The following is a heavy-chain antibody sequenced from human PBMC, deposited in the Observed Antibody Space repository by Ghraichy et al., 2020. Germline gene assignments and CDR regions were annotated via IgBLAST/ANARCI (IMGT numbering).Heavy chain of an antibody. J-gene: IGHJ3*02. D-gene: IGHD3-10*01. CDR2: IRYDGSNK. CDR1: GFTFSSYG. V-gene: IGHV3-30*02. CDR3: AKDWEWFGESLGAFDI. Sequence: GGSLRLSCAASGFTFSSYGMHWVRQAPGKGLEWVAFIRYDGSNKYYADSVKGRFTISRDNSKNTLYLQMNSLRAEDTAVYYCAKDWEWFGESLGAFDIWGQGTMVTVSS.